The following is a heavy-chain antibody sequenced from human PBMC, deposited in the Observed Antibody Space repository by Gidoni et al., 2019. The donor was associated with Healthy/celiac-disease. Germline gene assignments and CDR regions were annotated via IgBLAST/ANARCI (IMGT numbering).Heavy chain of an antibody. J-gene: IGHJ1*01. V-gene: IGHV2-26*01. D-gene: IGHD2-21*02. CDR3: ARTYCGGDCYRAEYFQH. CDR2: IFSKDEK. Sequence: QVTLTESGPVLVKPTETLTLTCTVSGFSLSNARMGVSWIRQPPGKALEWLAHIFSKDEKSYSTSLKSRLTISKDTSKSQVVLTMTNMDPVDTATYYCARTYCGGDCYRAEYFQHWGQGTLVTVSS. CDR1: GFSLSNARMG.